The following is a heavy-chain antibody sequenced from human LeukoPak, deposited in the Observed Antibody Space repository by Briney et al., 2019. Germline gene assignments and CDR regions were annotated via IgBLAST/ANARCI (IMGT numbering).Heavy chain of an antibody. CDR3: ARVPWELLLFDY. Sequence: ASVKVSCKASGYTFTSYGISWVRQAPGQGLEWMGWISAYNGNTNYAQKLQGRVTVTTDTSTSTAYMELRSLRSDDTAVYYCARVPWELLLFDYWGQGTLVTVSS. V-gene: IGHV1-18*01. J-gene: IGHJ4*02. D-gene: IGHD1-26*01. CDR2: ISAYNGNT. CDR1: GYTFTSYG.